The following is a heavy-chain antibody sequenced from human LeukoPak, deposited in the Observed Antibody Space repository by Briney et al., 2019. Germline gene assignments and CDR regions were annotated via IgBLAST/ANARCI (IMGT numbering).Heavy chain of an antibody. Sequence: GGSLRLSCAASGFTFSSYSMNWVRQAPGKGLEWVSSISSSSSYIYYADSVKGRFTISRDNAKNSLYLQMNSLRAEDTAVYYCARDQRTTYYYDSSGYTFDYWGQGTLVTVSS. CDR2: ISSSSSYI. CDR3: ARDQRTTYYYDSSGYTFDY. V-gene: IGHV3-21*01. CDR1: GFTFSSYS. J-gene: IGHJ4*02. D-gene: IGHD3-22*01.